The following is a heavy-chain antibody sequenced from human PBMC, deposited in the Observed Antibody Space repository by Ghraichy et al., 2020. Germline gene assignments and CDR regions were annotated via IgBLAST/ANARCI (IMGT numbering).Heavy chain of an antibody. V-gene: IGHV1-18*04. CDR2: ISGYTGNT. D-gene: IGHD3-22*01. CDR3: ATGLAFYYDSSGYYYFDY. J-gene: IGHJ4*02. Sequence: ASVKVSCKASGYTFTSYGISWVRQAPGQGLECMGWISGYTGNTDYAQKFQGRVTMTTDTSTSTAYMELRSLRSDDTAVYYCATGLAFYYDSSGYYYFDYWGQGTLVTVSS. CDR1: GYTFTSYG.